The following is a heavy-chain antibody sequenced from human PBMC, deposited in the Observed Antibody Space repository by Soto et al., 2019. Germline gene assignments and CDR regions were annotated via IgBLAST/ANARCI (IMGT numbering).Heavy chain of an antibody. CDR2: IAYDGSNR. J-gene: IGHJ4*02. CDR3: AKDGGTGKYYDY. CDR1: GFTFNTFG. D-gene: IGHD2-8*02. V-gene: IGHV3-30*18. Sequence: GVSLRLSCEASGFTFNTFGMHWVRQAPGKGLEWVSVIAYDGSNRYYADSVKGRFTISRDNSKNTLYLQMNSLRPEDTAVYYCAKDGGTGKYYDYWGQGT.